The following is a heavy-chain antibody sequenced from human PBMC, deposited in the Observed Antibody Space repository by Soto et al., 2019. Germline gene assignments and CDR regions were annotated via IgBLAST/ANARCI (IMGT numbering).Heavy chain of an antibody. Sequence: GGSLRLSCAASGFTFSSYGMHWVRQAPGKGLEWVAVIWYDGSNKYYADSVRGRFTISRDNSKNTLYLQMNSLRAEDTAVYYCARDRTALELSPYNCMDVWGHGTTVTVSS. V-gene: IGHV3-33*01. CDR2: IWYDGSNK. CDR3: ARDRTALELSPYNCMDV. J-gene: IGHJ6*02. CDR1: GFTFSSYG. D-gene: IGHD1-26*01.